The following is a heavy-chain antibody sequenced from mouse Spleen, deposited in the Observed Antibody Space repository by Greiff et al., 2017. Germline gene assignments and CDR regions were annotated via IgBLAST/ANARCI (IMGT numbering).Heavy chain of an antibody. CDR1: GFTFSSYA. J-gene: IGHJ2*01. CDR2: ISSGGGNT. V-gene: IGHV5-9-3*01. D-gene: IGHD4-1*01. CDR3: ARHWEGDYFDY. Sequence: EVQLVESGGGLVKLGGSLKLSCAASGFTFSSYAMSWVRQTPEKRLEWVATISSGGGNTYYPDSVKGRFTISRDNAKNTLYLQMSSLKSEDTAMYYCARHWEGDYFDYWGQGTTLTVSS.